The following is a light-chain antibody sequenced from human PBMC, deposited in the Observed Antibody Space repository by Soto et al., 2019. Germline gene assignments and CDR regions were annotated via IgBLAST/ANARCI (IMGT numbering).Light chain of an antibody. CDR1: RIDIVHYDY. J-gene: IGLJ1*01. Sequence: QSVLTQPASVSGSPGQSITISCTRTRIDIVHYDYVSWYQQHPGKAPKLILYEVNNRPSGVSGRFSGSKSDTTAYLTISGLQAEDEADYYCSSYTSSSTLLYVFGTGTKVTVL. CDR2: EVN. CDR3: SSYTSSSTLLYV. V-gene: IGLV2-14*03.